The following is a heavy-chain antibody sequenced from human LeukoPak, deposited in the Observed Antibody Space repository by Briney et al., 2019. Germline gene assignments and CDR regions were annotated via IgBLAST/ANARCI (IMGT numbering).Heavy chain of an antibody. Sequence: SVKVSCKASGGTFSSYAISWVRQAPGQGLEWMGGIIPIFGTANYAQKFQGRVTITADESTSTAYMELSSLRSEDTAVYYCARSYSSGWYAKYYFDYWGQGTLVTVSS. J-gene: IGHJ4*02. CDR2: IIPIFGTA. D-gene: IGHD6-19*01. V-gene: IGHV1-69*01. CDR3: ARSYSSGWYAKYYFDY. CDR1: GGTFSSYA.